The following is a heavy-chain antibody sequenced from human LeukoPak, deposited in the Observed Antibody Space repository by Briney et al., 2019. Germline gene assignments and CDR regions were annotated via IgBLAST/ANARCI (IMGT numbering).Heavy chain of an antibody. J-gene: IGHJ4*02. CDR2: ISGSGGST. Sequence: GGSLRLSCAASGFTFNNYWMHWVRHAPGKGVVWLSAISGSGGSTYYADSVEGRFTISRDNAKNSLYLQMNSLRTEDTAVYYCARANTAVAGRGLDYWGQGTLVTVSS. CDR1: GFTFNNYW. D-gene: IGHD6-19*01. CDR3: ARANTAVAGRGLDY. V-gene: IGHV3-21*01.